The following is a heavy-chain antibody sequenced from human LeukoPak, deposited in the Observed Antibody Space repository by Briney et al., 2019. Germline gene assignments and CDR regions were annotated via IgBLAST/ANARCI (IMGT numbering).Heavy chain of an antibody. CDR1: GYRFTDYA. CDR2: INTNTGNP. D-gene: IGHD2-2*01. CDR3: ARAPFPHCCSTGCYSDF. V-gene: IGHV7-4-1*02. Sequence: ASVRISCKASGYRFTDYAINWLRQAPGQGLEWMGWINTNTGNPTYAQGFTGRFIFSLDTSVSTAYLQISSLKAEDTAVYFCARAPFPHCCSTGCYSDFWGQGTLVTVSS. J-gene: IGHJ4*02.